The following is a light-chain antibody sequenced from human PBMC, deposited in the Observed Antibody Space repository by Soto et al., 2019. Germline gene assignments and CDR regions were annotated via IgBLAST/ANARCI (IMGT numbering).Light chain of an antibody. CDR2: DVS. CDR1: SSDVGKYNY. CDR3: SSYTTSSTGV. Sequence: QSALTQPASVSGSPGQSITISCTGTSSDVGKYNYVSWFQQHPGKAPKLMIFDVSNRPSGVSNRFSGSKSGNTASLTISGLQAEDEADYYCSSYTTSSTGVFGGGTQLTVL. J-gene: IGLJ3*02. V-gene: IGLV2-14*01.